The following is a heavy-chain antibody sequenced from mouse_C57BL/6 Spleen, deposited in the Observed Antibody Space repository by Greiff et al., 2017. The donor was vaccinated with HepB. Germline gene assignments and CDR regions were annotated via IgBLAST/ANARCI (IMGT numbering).Heavy chain of an antibody. CDR1: GFTFSDYY. CDR2: ISNGGGST. Sequence: EVKLMESGGGLVQPGGSLKLSCAASGFTFSDYYMYWVRQTPEKRLEWVAYISNGGGSTYYQDTVKGRFTISRDNAKNALYLQMSRLKSEATAMYYCGREGLLQYYFDYWGQGTTLTVSS. CDR3: GREGLLQYYFDY. J-gene: IGHJ2*01. D-gene: IGHD2-3*01. V-gene: IGHV5-12*01.